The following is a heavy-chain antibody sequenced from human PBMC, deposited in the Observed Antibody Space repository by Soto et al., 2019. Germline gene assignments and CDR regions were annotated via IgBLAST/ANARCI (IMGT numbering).Heavy chain of an antibody. Sequence: ASVKVSCKASGGTFSSYTISWVRQAPGQGLEWMGRIIPILGIANYAQKFQGRVTITADKSTSTAYMELSSLRSEDTAVYYCATGRKDVVAAPDDAFDIWGQGTMVTVSS. J-gene: IGHJ3*02. D-gene: IGHD2-15*01. CDR1: GGTFSSYT. CDR2: IIPILGIA. V-gene: IGHV1-69*02. CDR3: ATGRKDVVAAPDDAFDI.